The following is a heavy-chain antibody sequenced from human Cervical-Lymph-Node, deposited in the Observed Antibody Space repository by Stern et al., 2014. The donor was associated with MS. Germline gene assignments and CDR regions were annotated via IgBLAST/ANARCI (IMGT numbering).Heavy chain of an antibody. CDR1: GGTFSRYP. J-gene: IGHJ4*02. CDR3: ARLPQLVDHGAYW. Sequence: DQLVESGPEVKKPGSSVKVSCKASGGTFSRYPVSWVRQAPGQGLEWMGEIIPMFGAANYAQRFQGRVTITADESTSTAYMEVSSLTSDDTAIYYCARLPQLVDHGAYWWGQGTLVTVSS. CDR2: IIPMFGAA. V-gene: IGHV1-69*01. D-gene: IGHD4/OR15-4a*01.